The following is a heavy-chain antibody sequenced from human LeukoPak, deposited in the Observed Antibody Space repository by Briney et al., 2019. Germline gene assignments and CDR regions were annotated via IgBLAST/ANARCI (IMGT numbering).Heavy chain of an antibody. CDR3: ARGLQYQLLKALGHYYMDV. D-gene: IGHD2-2*01. V-gene: IGHV1-69*05. CDR2: IIPISGTA. CDR1: GGTFSSHA. J-gene: IGHJ6*03. Sequence: SVRASCKASGGTFSSHAIAWVRQAPGQGPEWMGGIIPISGTANYAQKFQGRVTITTDESTSTAYLELSSLASDDTAVYYCARGLQYQLLKALGHYYMDVWGEGTTVTVSS.